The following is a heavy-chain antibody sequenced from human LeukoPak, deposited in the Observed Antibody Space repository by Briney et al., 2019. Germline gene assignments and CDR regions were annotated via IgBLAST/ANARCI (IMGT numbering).Heavy chain of an antibody. J-gene: IGHJ1*01. CDR3: AKTLVVLQYFQH. D-gene: IGHD2-15*01. V-gene: IGHV3-23*01. Sequence: GGSLRLSCAASGFTFSSYAMSWVRQAPGKGLEWVSAISGSGGSTYYADSVKGRFTISRDNSKNTLYLQMNSLRAEDTAVCYCAKTLVVLQYFQHWGQGTLVTVSS. CDR2: ISGSGGST. CDR1: GFTFSSYA.